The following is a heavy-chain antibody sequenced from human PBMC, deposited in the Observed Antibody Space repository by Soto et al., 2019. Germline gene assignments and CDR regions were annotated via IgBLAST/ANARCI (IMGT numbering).Heavy chain of an antibody. Sequence: EVQLLESGGGLVQPGGSLRLSCAASGFTFSSYVMNWVRQAPGRGLEWVSSIASSGGSTYFADSVKARFTISRDNSKNTLSLQMNSLRADDTAVYYRARGDFCFDHWGQGTQVTVSS. D-gene: IGHD2-21*02. CDR2: IASSGGST. CDR3: ARGDFCFDH. CDR1: GFTFSSYV. J-gene: IGHJ4*02. V-gene: IGHV3-23*01.